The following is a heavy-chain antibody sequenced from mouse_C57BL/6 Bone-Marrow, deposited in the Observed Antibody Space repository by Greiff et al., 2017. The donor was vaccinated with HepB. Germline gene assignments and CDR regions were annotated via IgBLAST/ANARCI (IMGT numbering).Heavy chain of an antibody. CDR2: ISNGGGST. V-gene: IGHV5-12*01. CDR1: GFTFSDYY. D-gene: IGHD2-4*01. CDR3: ARGTMITHFDY. Sequence: DVKLQESGGGLVQPGGSLKLSCAASGFTFSDYYMYWVRQTPEKRLEWVAYISNGGGSTYYPDTVKGRFTISRDNAKNTLYLQMSRLKSEDTAMYYCARGTMITHFDYWGQGTTLTVSS. J-gene: IGHJ2*01.